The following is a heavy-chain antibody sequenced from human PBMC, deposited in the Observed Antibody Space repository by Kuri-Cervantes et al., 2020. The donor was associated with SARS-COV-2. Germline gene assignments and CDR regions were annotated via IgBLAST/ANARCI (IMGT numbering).Heavy chain of an antibody. CDR1: AFTFGYYA. D-gene: IGHD3-10*01. CDR2: IRSKAYGGTT. CDR3: TRVKLLWFGEFS. J-gene: IGHJ4*02. Sequence: GESLKISCTASAFTFGYYAMSWVRPAPGSGLEWGGFIRSKAYGGTTEYAASVKGRFTISRDDSKSIAYLQMNSLKTEDTAVYYCTRVKLLWFGEFSWGQGTLVTVSS. V-gene: IGHV3-49*02.